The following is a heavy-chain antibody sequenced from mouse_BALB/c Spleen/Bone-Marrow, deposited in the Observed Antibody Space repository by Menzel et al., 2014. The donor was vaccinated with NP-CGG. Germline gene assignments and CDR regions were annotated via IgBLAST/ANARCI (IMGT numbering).Heavy chain of an antibody. J-gene: IGHJ4*01. D-gene: IGHD1-2*01. CDR3: ASPLYYGLHYYAMDY. CDR1: GFTFSSYA. Sequence: EVKLEESGGGLVKPGGSLKLSCAASGFTFSSYAMSWVRQTPEKRLEWVASISSGGSTYYPDSVKGRFTISRDNARNILYLQMSSLRPEDTAMYYCASPLYYGLHYYAMDYWGQGTSVTVSS. CDR2: ISSGGST. V-gene: IGHV5-6-5*01.